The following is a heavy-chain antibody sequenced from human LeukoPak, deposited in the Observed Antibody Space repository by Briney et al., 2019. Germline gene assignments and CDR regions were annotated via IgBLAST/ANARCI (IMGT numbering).Heavy chain of an antibody. D-gene: IGHD3-22*01. CDR3: ARDHDSSGYYYGGDY. J-gene: IGHJ4*02. CDR1: GYTFTSYG. Sequence: ASVKVSCKASGYTFTSYGISWVRQAPGQGLEWMGWISAYNGNTNYAQKLQGRVTMTTDTSTSTAYMELRSLRSDDTAVYYCARDHDSSGYYYGGDYWGQGTLVTVSS. V-gene: IGHV1-18*01. CDR2: ISAYNGNT.